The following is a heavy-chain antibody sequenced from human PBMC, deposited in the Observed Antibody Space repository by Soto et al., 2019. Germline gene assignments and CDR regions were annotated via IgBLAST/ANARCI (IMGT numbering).Heavy chain of an antibody. D-gene: IGHD5-18*01. CDR2: IYYSGST. V-gene: IGHV4-31*03. CDR1: GGSISSGGYY. CDR3: ARGLTAQVTVFDF. Sequence: QVQLQESGPGLVKPSQTLSLTCTVSGGSISSGGYYWSWIRQHPGKGLEWIGYIYYSGSTNYNPTLKHRVSISADTSKNQFSLKLNSVTAADTAVFYCARGLTAQVTVFDFWGQGALVTVSS. J-gene: IGHJ4*02.